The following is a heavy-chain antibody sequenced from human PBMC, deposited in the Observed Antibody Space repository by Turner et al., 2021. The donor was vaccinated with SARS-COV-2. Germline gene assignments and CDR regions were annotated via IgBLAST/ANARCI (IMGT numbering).Heavy chain of an antibody. Sequence: EVQLVESGGGWFQLGGSLRPSCAASRVTVRSNYMSGVGQAPGKGLEWISVIYSGGSTFYSDSVKGRITITRDNTKNTLYLQMNSLRAEDTAVYYCARGGHYYDGLDVWGQGTTVTVSS. CDR3: ARGGHYYDGLDV. D-gene: IGHD3-10*01. J-gene: IGHJ6*02. CDR2: IYSGGST. V-gene: IGHV3-53*01. CDR1: RVTVRSNY.